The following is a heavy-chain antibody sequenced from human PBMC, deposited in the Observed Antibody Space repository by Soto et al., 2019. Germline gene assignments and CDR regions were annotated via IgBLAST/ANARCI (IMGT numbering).Heavy chain of an antibody. Sequence: RHSWGVSAFMPRTESIIVFRQAPGKGMEWVASIKYDGNEKFYVDSVKGRFTVSRDIPKNSLYLQMNSLRGDDTALSYCASLLDDVTTVDYWCQG. V-gene: IGHV3-7*01. CDR1: AFMPRTES. CDR3: ASLLDDVTTVDY. J-gene: IGHJ4*02. D-gene: IGHD1-1*01. CDR2: IKYDGNEK.